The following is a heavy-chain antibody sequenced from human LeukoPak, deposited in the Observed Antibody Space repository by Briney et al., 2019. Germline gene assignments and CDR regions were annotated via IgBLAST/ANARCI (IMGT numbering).Heavy chain of an antibody. V-gene: IGHV3-7*01. CDR2: IKQDGSEK. J-gene: IGHJ4*02. CDR3: TRGHSDHISIYDY. Sequence: GGSLRLSCAASGFTFSNYWTSWVRQAPGKGLEWVANIKQDGSEKYYVDSVKGRFTISRDNAKNSLYLQMNSLRAEDTAVYYCTRGHSDHISIYDYWGQGTLVTVSS. D-gene: IGHD1-14*01. CDR1: GFTFSNYW.